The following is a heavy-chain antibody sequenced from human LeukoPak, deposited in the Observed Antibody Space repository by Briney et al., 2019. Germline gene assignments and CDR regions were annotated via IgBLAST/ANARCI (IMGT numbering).Heavy chain of an antibody. V-gene: IGHV1-2*02. CDR3: ATTKQQLVRGYFDY. Sequence: ASVKVSCKASGYTFTGYYMHWVRQAPGQGLEWMGWINPNSGGTNYAQKFQGRVTMTRDTSISTAYMELSRLRSDDTAVYYCATTKQQLVRGYFDYWGQRTLVTVSS. D-gene: IGHD6-13*01. J-gene: IGHJ4*02. CDR2: INPNSGGT. CDR1: GYTFTGYY.